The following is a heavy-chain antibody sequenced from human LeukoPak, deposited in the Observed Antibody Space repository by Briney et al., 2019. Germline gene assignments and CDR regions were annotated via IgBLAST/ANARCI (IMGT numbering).Heavy chain of an antibody. CDR3: XXXAAXXTGXFVXFYYSMDI. J-gene: IGHJ6*03. CDR1: GFTFSSRDW. V-gene: IGHV3-7*01. Sequence: SXXXXCXASGFTFSSRDWMTWVRQAPGKGLEWVANIKQDGSEKNYVDSGKGRFTISRDNDKNSVDLKMKRMRGEDTAVYXXXXXAAXXTGXFVXFYYSMDIWGKGTTVTTSS. D-gene: IGHD4-17*01. CDR2: IKQDGSEK.